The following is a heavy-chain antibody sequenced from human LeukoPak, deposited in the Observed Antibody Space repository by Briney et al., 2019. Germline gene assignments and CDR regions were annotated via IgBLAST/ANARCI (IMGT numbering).Heavy chain of an antibody. D-gene: IGHD2-8*01. CDR1: GDSVSSDSAA. Sequence: KSSQILSLTCAISGDSVSSDSAAWNWIRQSPSRGLEWLRRTYYRSKWYNDYAVSVKSRITINPDTSKNQFSLQLNSVTPEDTAVYFCARGRKWGESGFDYWGQGALVTVSS. CDR2: TYYRSKWYN. J-gene: IGHJ4*02. CDR3: ARGRKWGESGFDY. V-gene: IGHV6-1*01.